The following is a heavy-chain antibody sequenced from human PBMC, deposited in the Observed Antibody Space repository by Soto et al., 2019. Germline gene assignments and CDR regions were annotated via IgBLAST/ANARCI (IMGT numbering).Heavy chain of an antibody. Sequence: QVQLVESGGGVVQPGRSLRLSCAASGFTFTRFGMHWVRQAPGKGLEWVAVISYDGSNKYYADSVKGRFTISRDNSQNLLFLQMNSVRPEDTAMYYCAKAVDISVRGVPPSDYWGQGTLVTVSS. CDR2: ISYDGSNK. CDR3: AKAVDISVRGVPPSDY. V-gene: IGHV3-30*18. D-gene: IGHD3-10*02. J-gene: IGHJ4*02. CDR1: GFTFTRFG.